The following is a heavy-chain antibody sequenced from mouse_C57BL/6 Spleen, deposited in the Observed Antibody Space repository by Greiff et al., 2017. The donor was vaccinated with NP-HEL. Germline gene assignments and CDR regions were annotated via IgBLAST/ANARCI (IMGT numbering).Heavy chain of an antibody. J-gene: IGHJ1*03. Sequence: QVQLQQSGAELVRPGTSVKVSCKASGYAFTNYLIEWVKQRPGQGLEWIGVINPGSGGTNYNEKFKGKATLTADKSSSTAYMQLSSLISEDSAVYFCARSPTTVVATRYFDVWGTGTTVTVSS. CDR2: INPGSGGT. V-gene: IGHV1-54*01. CDR1: GYAFTNYL. D-gene: IGHD1-1*01. CDR3: ARSPTTVVATRYFDV.